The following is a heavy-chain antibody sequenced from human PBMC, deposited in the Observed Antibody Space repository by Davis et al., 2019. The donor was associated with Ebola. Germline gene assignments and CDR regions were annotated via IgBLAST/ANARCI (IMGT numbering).Heavy chain of an antibody. CDR1: GFTFSNYA. J-gene: IGHJ4*02. D-gene: IGHD5-12*01. V-gene: IGHV3-23*01. CDR3: ARGIVATISDY. Sequence: GGSLRLSCAASGFTFSNYAMSWVRQAPGKGLEWVATISSSGDNTYYADSVKGRFTISRDNSKNTLYLQMNSLRAEDTAVYYCARGIVATISDYWGQGTLVTVSS. CDR2: ISSSGDNT.